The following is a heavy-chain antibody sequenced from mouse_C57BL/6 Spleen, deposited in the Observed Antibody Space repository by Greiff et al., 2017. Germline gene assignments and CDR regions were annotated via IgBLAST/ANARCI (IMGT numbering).Heavy chain of an antibody. CDR2: ISNGGGST. CDR1: GFTFSDYY. Sequence: DVMLVESGGGLVQPGGSLKLSCAASGFTFSDYYMYWVRQTPEKRLEWVAYISNGGGSTYYPDTVKGRFTISRDNAKNTLYLQMSRLKSEDTAMYYCARRAYGSTWFAYWGQGTLVTVSA. V-gene: IGHV5-12*01. J-gene: IGHJ3*01. CDR3: ARRAYGSTWFAY. D-gene: IGHD1-1*01.